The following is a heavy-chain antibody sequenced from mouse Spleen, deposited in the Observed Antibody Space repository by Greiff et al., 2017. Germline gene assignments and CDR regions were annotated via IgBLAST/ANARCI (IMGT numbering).Heavy chain of an antibody. CDR1: GFTFSDYY. D-gene: IGHD2-4*01. CDR2: INYDGSST. Sequence: EVQRVESEGGLVQPGSSMKLSCTASGFTFSDYYMAWVRQVPEKGLEWVANINYDGSSTYYLDSLKSRFIISRDNAKNILYLQMSSLKSEDTATYYCAREGDYAPFAYWGQGTLVTVSA. CDR3: AREGDYAPFAY. V-gene: IGHV5-16*01. J-gene: IGHJ3*01.